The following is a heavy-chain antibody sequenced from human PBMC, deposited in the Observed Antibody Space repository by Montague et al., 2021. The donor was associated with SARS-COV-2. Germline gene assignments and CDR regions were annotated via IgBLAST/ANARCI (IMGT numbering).Heavy chain of an antibody. CDR1: GFSLTTRGVG. CDR3: AHRATLTTCFDS. Sequence: PALAKPTKTLTLTCTFSGFSLTTRGVGVGWIRQPPGKALEWLALIYWDDDKRYSPSLKSRLTIPKDTSKNQVVLTMTDTYPVDTATYFCAHRATLTTCFDSWGQVTLVTITP. V-gene: IGHV2-5*02. J-gene: IGHJ4*02. CDR2: IYWDDDK. D-gene: IGHD4-17*01.